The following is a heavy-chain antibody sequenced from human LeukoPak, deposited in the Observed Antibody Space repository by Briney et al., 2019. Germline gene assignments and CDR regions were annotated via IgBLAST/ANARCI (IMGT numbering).Heavy chain of an antibody. V-gene: IGHV3-48*02. CDR2: ISGSGITI. Sequence: PGGSLRLSCAASGFTFSTYSMYWVRQAPGKGLDWVSYISGSGITIYYADSVKGRFTVSRDNAKNSLYLRMNSLRDEDTAVYYCARNSLVETVMIWGQGTLVTVSS. CDR3: ARNSLVETVMI. CDR1: GFTFSTYS. D-gene: IGHD5-18*01. J-gene: IGHJ4*02.